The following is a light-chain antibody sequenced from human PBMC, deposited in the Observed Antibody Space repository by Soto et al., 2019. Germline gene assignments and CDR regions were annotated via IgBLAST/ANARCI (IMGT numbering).Light chain of an antibody. J-gene: IGKJ2*01. Sequence: DIQMTQSPSSLSASVGDRVTITCRASQAISNYLNWYQQKPGKAPKLLIYDASNLETGVPSRFSGSGSGTDFTFTINSLQPEDVATYYCQQYDDLPRTFGQGTKLQIK. CDR3: QQYDDLPRT. CDR2: DAS. V-gene: IGKV1-33*01. CDR1: QAISNY.